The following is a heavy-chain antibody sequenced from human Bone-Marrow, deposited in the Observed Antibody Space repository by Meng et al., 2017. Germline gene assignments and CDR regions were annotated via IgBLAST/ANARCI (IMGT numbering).Heavy chain of an antibody. CDR1: GFSFTSYH. J-gene: IGHJ3*02. CDR2: IKSKTDGGTT. D-gene: IGHD3-22*01. Sequence: GESLKISCVASGFSFTSYHMTWVRQAPGKGLEWVGRIKSKTDGGTTDYAAPVKGRFTISRDDSKNTLYLQMNSLKTEDTAVYYCTTEYYYDSIGYNEGDAFDIWGQGTMVTVSS. CDR3: TTEYYYDSIGYNEGDAFDI. V-gene: IGHV3-15*01.